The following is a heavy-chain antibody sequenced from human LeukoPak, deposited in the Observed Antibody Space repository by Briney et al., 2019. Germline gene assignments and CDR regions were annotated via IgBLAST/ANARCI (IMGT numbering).Heavy chain of an antibody. J-gene: IGHJ5*02. CDR2: LAHSGNA. V-gene: IGHV4-38-2*02. D-gene: IGHD2-15*01. CDR3: ARDFFVVVPAARGGWFHP. CDR1: GLSVTSGDY. Sequence: SETLSLTCTVSGLSVTSGDYWGWIRQPPGKGLEWIGSLAHSGNAYYNPSLESRITISLDTSNNQVSLNLNSVTAADTAVYYCARDFFVVVPAARGGWFHPWGQGALVTVSS.